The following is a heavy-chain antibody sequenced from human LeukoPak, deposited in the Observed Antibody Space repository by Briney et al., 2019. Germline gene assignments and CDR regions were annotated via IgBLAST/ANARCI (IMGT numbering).Heavy chain of an antibody. Sequence: ASVKVSCKASGYTFTGYYMHWVRQAPGQGLEWMGWINPNSGGTNYAQKFQGRVTMTRDTSISTAYMELSRLRSDDTAVYYCARGPPAADFWSGYLSTWGQGTLVTVSS. V-gene: IGHV1-2*02. CDR2: INPNSGGT. J-gene: IGHJ5*02. CDR3: ARGPPAADFWSGYLST. CDR1: GYTFTGYY. D-gene: IGHD3-3*01.